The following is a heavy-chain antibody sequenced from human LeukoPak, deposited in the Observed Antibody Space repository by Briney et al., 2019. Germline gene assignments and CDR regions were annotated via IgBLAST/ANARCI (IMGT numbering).Heavy chain of an antibody. CDR3: GLQCFVELYVPPTDY. Sequence: PSETLSLTCTVSGGSISSSSYYWGWIRQPPGKGLEWIGSIYYSGSTYYNPSLKSRVTISVDTSKNQSSLKLSSVTAADTAVYYCGLQCFVELYVPPTDYWGQGTLVTVSS. D-gene: IGHD3-10*01. J-gene: IGHJ4*02. CDR1: GGSISSSSYY. V-gene: IGHV4-39*01. CDR2: IYYSGST.